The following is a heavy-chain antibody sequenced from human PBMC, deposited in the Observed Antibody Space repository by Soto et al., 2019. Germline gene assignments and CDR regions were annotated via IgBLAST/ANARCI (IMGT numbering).Heavy chain of an antibody. CDR1: GYTFTGYY. V-gene: IGHV1-2*02. CDR2: INPNSGGT. J-gene: IGHJ6*02. CDR3: ARADSSTSFIYYYYGMDV. Sequence: ASVKVSCKASGYTFTGYYMYWVRQAPGQGLEWMGWINPNSGGTNYAQKFQGRVTMTRDTSISTAYMELSRLRSDDTAVYYCARADSSTSFIYYYYGMDVWGQGTTVTVSS. D-gene: IGHD2-2*01.